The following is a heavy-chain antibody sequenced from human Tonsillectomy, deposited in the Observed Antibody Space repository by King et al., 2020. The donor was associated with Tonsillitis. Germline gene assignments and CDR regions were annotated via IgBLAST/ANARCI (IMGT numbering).Heavy chain of an antibody. V-gene: IGHV3-23*04. CDR1: GFTFSSYA. Sequence: VQLVESGGGLVQPGGSLRLSCAASGFTFSSYAMSWVRQAPGKGLEWVSAISGSGGSTYYADSVKGRFTISSENSKNTLYLQMNSLRAEDTAVYYCANTMPDYYYGMDVWGQGTTVTVSS. D-gene: IGHD3-3*01. CDR3: ANTMPDYYYGMDV. CDR2: ISGSGGST. J-gene: IGHJ6*02.